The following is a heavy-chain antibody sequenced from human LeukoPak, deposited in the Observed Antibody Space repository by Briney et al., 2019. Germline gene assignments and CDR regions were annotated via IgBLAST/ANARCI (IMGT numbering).Heavy chain of an antibody. CDR3: ARGFDYYDSTGSGY. J-gene: IGHJ4*02. CDR2: INGDGRST. Sequence: GGSLRRSCAASGFTFSSYWMHWVRQAPGKGLVWVSRINGDGRSTTYADSAKGRFTISRDNAKNTLYLQMNSLRVEDTAVYYCARGFDYYDSTGSGYWGQGTLVTVSS. D-gene: IGHD3-22*01. CDR1: GFTFSSYW. V-gene: IGHV3-74*01.